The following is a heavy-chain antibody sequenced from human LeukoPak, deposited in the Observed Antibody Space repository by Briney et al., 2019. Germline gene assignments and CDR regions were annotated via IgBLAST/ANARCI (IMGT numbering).Heavy chain of an antibody. CDR2: ISYDGSNK. Sequence: GGSLRLSCAASGFTFSSYGMHWVRQAPGKGLEWVAVISYDGSNKYYADSVKGRFTISRDNSKNTLYLQMNSLRAEDTAVYYCAKAPDWDFDYWGQGTLVTVSS. D-gene: IGHD3-9*01. CDR1: GFTFSSYG. J-gene: IGHJ4*02. V-gene: IGHV3-30*18. CDR3: AKAPDWDFDY.